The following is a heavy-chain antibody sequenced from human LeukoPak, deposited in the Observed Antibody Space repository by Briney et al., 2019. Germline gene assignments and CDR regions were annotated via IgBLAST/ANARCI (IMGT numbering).Heavy chain of an antibody. CDR2: IYYSGST. CDR1: GGSISSYY. Sequence: SETLSLTCTVSGGSISSYYWSWIRQPPGKGLEWIGYIYYSGSTIYNPSLKSRVTISVDTSKNQISLKLSSVTAADTAVYYCATRMTRIEPPHYWGQGTLVTVSS. V-gene: IGHV4-59*12. J-gene: IGHJ4*02. D-gene: IGHD2/OR15-2a*01. CDR3: ATRMTRIEPPHY.